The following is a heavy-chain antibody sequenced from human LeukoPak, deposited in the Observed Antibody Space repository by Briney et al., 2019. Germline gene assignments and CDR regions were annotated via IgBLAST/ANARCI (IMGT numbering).Heavy chain of an antibody. Sequence: GGSLRLSCAASGFTFSSYAMHWVRQAPGKGLEWVAVISYDGSNKYYADSVKGRFTISRDNSKNTLYLQMNSLRAEDTAVYYCARLPDDYGDYKYFQHWGQGTLVTVSS. D-gene: IGHD4-17*01. CDR1: GFTFSSYA. J-gene: IGHJ1*01. CDR3: ARLPDDYGDYKYFQH. CDR2: ISYDGSNK. V-gene: IGHV3-30*04.